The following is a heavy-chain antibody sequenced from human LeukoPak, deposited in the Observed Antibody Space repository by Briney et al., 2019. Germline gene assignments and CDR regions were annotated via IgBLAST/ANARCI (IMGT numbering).Heavy chain of an antibody. V-gene: IGHV3-21*01. CDR1: GFTFSSYS. J-gene: IGHJ4*02. Sequence: GGSLRLSCAAPGFTFSSYSMNWVRQAPGKGLEWVSSISSSSSYIYYADSVKGRFTISRDNAKNSLYLRMNSLRAEDTAVYYCARSGGYCSSTSCYFDYWGQGTLVTVSS. D-gene: IGHD2-2*01. CDR3: ARSGGYCSSTSCYFDY. CDR2: ISSSSSYI.